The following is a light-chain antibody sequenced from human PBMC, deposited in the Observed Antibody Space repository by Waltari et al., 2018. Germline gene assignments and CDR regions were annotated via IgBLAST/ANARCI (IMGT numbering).Light chain of an antibody. CDR1: SSDVGIYNL. CDR3: CSYAGSSSEV. J-gene: IGLJ2*01. Sequence: QSALTQPASVSGSPGQSITISCTGTSSDVGIYNLVSWYQQHPGKAPKLMIYEVSKRPSGVSNRFSGSKSGNTASLTISGLQAEDEADYYCCSYAGSSSEVFGGGTKLTVL. V-gene: IGLV2-23*02. CDR2: EVS.